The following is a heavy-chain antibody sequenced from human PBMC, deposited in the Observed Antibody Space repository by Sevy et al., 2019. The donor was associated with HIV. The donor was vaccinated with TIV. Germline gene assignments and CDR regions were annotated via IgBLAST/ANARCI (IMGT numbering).Heavy chain of an antibody. D-gene: IGHD2-21*02. Sequence: ASVKVSCKASGGNFRNYVISWVRQAPGQWLEWMGGIIPTSRTANYAQKFQGRVTIIADESTSTAYMELSSLRSEDTAVYYCAILYPCGGACYYFDSWGQGTLVTVSS. CDR3: AILYPCGGACYYFDS. CDR1: GGNFRNYV. V-gene: IGHV1-69*13. CDR2: IIPTSRTA. J-gene: IGHJ4*02.